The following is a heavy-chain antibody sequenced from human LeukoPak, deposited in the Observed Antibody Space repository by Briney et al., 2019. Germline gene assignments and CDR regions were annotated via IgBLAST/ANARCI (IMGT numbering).Heavy chain of an antibody. J-gene: IGHJ4*02. CDR2: ISDDGSNK. CDR1: RFTFSSYG. V-gene: IGHV3-30*18. CDR3: AKPYGSGTYYQFCLDY. D-gene: IGHD3-10*01. Sequence: GGSLRLSCAASRFTFSSYGMHWVRQAPGKRLEWVAVISDDGSNKFYADSVKGRFTISGDNSKNTLYLQMNSLRAEDTAVYYCAKPYGSGTYYQFCLDYWGQGTLVTVSS.